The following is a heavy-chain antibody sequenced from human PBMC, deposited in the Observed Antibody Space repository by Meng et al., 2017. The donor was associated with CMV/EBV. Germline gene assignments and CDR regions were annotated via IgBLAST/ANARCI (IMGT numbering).Heavy chain of an antibody. Sequence: GESLKISCAASGFTFSDYYMSWIRQAPGKGLEWVSYISSSGSTIYYADSVKGRFTISRDNAKNSLYLQMNSLGAEDTAVYYCARGWGYCSGGSCYSLNAFDIWGQGTMVTVSS. CDR2: ISSSGSTI. CDR3: ARGWGYCSGGSCYSLNAFDI. V-gene: IGHV3-11*01. CDR1: GFTFSDYY. J-gene: IGHJ3*02. D-gene: IGHD2-15*01.